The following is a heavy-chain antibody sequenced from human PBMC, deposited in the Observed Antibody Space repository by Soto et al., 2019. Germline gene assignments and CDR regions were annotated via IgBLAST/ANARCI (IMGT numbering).Heavy chain of an antibody. D-gene: IGHD2-2*01. CDR3: PRKRGYCSSTSCYALNFDY. J-gene: IGHJ4*02. CDR2: ISGSGGST. Sequence: GGSLRLSCAASGFTFSSYAMSWVRQAPGKGLEWVSAISGSGGSTYYADSVKGRFTISRDNSKNTLYLQMNSLRAEDTAVYYCPRKRGYCSSTSCYALNFDYWGQGTLVTVSS. CDR1: GFTFSSYA. V-gene: IGHV3-23*01.